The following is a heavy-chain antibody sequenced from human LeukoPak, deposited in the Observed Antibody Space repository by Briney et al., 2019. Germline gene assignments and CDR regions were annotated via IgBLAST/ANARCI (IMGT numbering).Heavy chain of an antibody. CDR2: IWYDGSNK. V-gene: IGHV3-33*01. D-gene: IGHD2-2*01. J-gene: IGHJ6*02. CDR1: GFTFSSYG. Sequence: GRSLRLSCAASGFTFSSYGMHWVLQAPGKGLEWVAVIWYDGSNKYYADSVKGRFTISRDNSKNTLYLQMNSLRAEDTAVYYCARVCEYYGMDVWGQGTTVTVSS. CDR3: ARVCEYYGMDV.